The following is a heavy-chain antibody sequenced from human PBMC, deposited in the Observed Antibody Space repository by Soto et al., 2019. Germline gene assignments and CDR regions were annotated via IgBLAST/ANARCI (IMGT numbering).Heavy chain of an antibody. CDR3: ANSEYSRYKNIDV. CDR2: ISYDGSIK. D-gene: IGHD5-18*01. Sequence: PVGSLRLSCAASGFTFRGYGMHWVRQAPGRGLEWVALISYDGSIKYYADSVRGRFTISRDNSKNTLYLQMNSLRAEDTAVYYCANSEYSRYKNIDVWGQGTTVTVSS. CDR1: GFTFRGYG. V-gene: IGHV3-30*18. J-gene: IGHJ6*02.